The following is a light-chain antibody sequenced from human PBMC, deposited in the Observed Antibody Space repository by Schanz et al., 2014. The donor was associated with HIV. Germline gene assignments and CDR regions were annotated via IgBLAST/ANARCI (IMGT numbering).Light chain of an antibody. CDR2: DDN. V-gene: IGLV1-40*01. J-gene: IGLJ2*01. CDR3: AAWDVNLNGPV. CDR1: SSNIGAGYD. Sequence: QSVLTQPPSLSGAPGQRVILSCNGSSSNIGAGYDVHWYQQFPGTAPRLLIFDDNSRPSGVPDRFSGSKSGTSASLAITGLQADDEADYYCAAWDVNLNGPVFGGGTKLTVL.